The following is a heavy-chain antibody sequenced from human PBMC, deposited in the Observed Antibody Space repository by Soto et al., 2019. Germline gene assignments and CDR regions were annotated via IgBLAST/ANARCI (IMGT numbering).Heavy chain of an antibody. CDR2: ISSSSSYI. Sequence: PGGSLRLSCAASGFTFSSYSINWVRQAPGKGLEWVSSISSSSSYIYYADSVKGRFTIPRDNAKNSLYLQMNSLRAEDTAVYYCARVPSGYSGYDSHYFDYWGQGTLVTVSS. CDR3: ARVPSGYSGYDSHYFDY. V-gene: IGHV3-21*01. CDR1: GFTFSSYS. J-gene: IGHJ4*02. D-gene: IGHD5-12*01.